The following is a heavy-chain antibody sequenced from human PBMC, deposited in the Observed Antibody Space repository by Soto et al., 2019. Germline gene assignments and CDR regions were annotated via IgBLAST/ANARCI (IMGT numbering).Heavy chain of an antibody. D-gene: IGHD6-19*01. CDR2: IYSRGST. CDR3: ARDGIGRGWPFDY. J-gene: IGHJ4*02. V-gene: IGHV4-59*01. Sequence: QVQLQESGPGLVKPSETLSLTCTVSGGSISTYYWSWIRQAPGKGLEWIGYIYSRGSTNYTPSLKSRDTILVDTSKNQFSLKLSSVTAADTAVYYCARDGIGRGWPFDYWGQGTLVTVSS. CDR1: GGSISTYY.